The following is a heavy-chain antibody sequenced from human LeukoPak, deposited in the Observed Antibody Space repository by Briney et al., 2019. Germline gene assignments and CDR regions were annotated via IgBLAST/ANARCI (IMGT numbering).Heavy chain of an antibody. D-gene: IGHD4-17*01. Sequence: GRSLRLSCAASGFTFSSYGMHWVRQAPGKGLEWVAVIWYDGSNKYYADSVKGRFTISRDNSKNTLYLQMNSLRAEDTAVYYCAKTMHDYGDPGMDYWGQGTLVTVSS. CDR1: GFTFSSYG. CDR3: AKTMHDYGDPGMDY. V-gene: IGHV3-33*06. CDR2: IWYDGSNK. J-gene: IGHJ4*02.